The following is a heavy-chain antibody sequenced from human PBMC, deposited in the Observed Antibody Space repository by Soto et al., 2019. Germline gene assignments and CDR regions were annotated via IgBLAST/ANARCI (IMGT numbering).Heavy chain of an antibody. CDR1: GFSLSTSGVG. CDR2: IYWDDDK. J-gene: IGHJ4*02. V-gene: IGHV2-5*02. CDR3: AHGLEMATITRFDY. D-gene: IGHD5-12*01. Sequence: QITLKESGPTLVKPTQTLTLTCTFSGFSLSTSGVGVGWIRQPPGKALEWLALIYWDDDKRYSPSLKSRLTIPKHPPKNQGVLTMTSMDPVDTATYSCAHGLEMATITRFDYWGQGTLVTVSS.